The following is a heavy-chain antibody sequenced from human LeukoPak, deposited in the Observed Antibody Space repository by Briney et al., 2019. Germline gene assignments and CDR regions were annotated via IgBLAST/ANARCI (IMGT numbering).Heavy chain of an antibody. V-gene: IGHV3-30*03. CDR3: ARGGNIWNYRSYFDY. D-gene: IGHD1-7*01. CDR2: ISYDGSNK. J-gene: IGHJ4*02. Sequence: PGGSLRLSCAASGFTFSSYGMHWVRQAPGKGLEWVAVISYDGSNKYYADSVKGRFTISRDNSKNTLYLQMNSLRAEDTAVYYCARGGNIWNYRSYFDYWGQGTLVTASS. CDR1: GFTFSSYG.